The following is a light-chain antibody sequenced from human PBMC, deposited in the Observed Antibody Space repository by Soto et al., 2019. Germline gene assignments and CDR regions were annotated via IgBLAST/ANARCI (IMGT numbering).Light chain of an antibody. V-gene: IGKV3-15*01. CDR3: QQYKSWPPLT. Sequence: DIVMTQSPAILSVSLGERATLSCLASQSISDNLAWYQQRSGQAPRLLIYGASTRATGVPARFSGSGSGTEFTLTISSLQSYDFEIYYCQQYKSWPPLTFGGGTKVE. CDR1: QSISDN. J-gene: IGKJ4*01. CDR2: GAS.